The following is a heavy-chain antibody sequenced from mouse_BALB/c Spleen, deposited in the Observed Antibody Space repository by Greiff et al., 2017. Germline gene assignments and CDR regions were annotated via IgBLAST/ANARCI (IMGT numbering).Heavy chain of an antibody. J-gene: IGHJ3*01. V-gene: IGHV7-1*02. CDR3: ARDGDYYGSPLFAY. Sequence: EVNVVESGGGLVQPGGSLRLSCATSGFTFSDFYMEWVRQPPGKRLEWIAASRNKANDYTTEYSASVKGRFIVSRDTSQSILYLQMNALRAEDTAIYYCARDGDYYGSPLFAYWGQGTLVTVSA. CDR2: SRNKANDYTT. CDR1: GFTFSDFY. D-gene: IGHD1-1*01.